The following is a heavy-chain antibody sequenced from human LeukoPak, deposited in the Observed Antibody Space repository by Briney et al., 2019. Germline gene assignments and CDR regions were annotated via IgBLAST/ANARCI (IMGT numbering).Heavy chain of an antibody. J-gene: IGHJ6*03. CDR1: CGSISSYY. D-gene: IGHD3-10*01. V-gene: IGHV4-4*07. CDR3: ARALHGSGSYYISYYSYYMDV. Sequence: SETLSLTCTVSCGSISSYYWSWIRQPAGKGLEWIGRIYTSGSTNYNPSLKSRVTMSVDTSKNQFSLKLSSVTAADTAVYYCARALHGSGSYYISYYSYYMDVWGKGTTVTVSS. CDR2: IYTSGST.